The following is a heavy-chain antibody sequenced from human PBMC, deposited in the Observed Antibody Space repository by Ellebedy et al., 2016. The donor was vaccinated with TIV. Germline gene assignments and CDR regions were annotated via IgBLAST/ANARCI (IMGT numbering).Heavy chain of an antibody. D-gene: IGHD2-15*01. CDR2: IYSSGTT. CDR1: GFTVSPNY. Sequence: GESLKISCVASGFTVSPNYMSWVRQAPGKGLEWVSVIYSSGTTYYADFVKGRFSISRDNSKNTVYLQMNSLRPEDTAVYYCAREGYSSGSLGDLDYWGQGTLVTVSS. CDR3: AREGYSSGSLGDLDY. V-gene: IGHV3-66*03. J-gene: IGHJ4*02.